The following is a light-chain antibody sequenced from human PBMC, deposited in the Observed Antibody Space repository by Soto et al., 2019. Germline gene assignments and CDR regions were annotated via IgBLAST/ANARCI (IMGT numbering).Light chain of an antibody. CDR1: QSVSSIY. CDR3: QQYGTSPPST. V-gene: IGKV3-20*01. J-gene: IGKJ5*01. CDR2: GAS. Sequence: EIVLTQSPGTLSLSPGERATLSCRASQSVSSIYLAWYQQKPGQAPRLLINGASSRATGIPDRFSGSGSGTDFTLTISRLEPEDFAVYYCQQYGTSPPSTFGQGTRLEIK.